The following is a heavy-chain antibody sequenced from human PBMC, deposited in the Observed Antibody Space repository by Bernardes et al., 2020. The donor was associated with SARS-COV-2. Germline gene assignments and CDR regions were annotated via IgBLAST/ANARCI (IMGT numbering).Heavy chain of an antibody. J-gene: IGHJ4*02. CDR2: IGTAGDT. D-gene: IGHD1-1*01. CDR3: ARDFEGTGFDY. Sequence: GGSLRLSCAASGFTFSSYDMHWVRQATGKGLEWVSAIGTAGDTYYPGSVKGRFTISRENAKNSLYLQMNSLRAGDTAVYYCARDFEGTGFDYWGQGTLVTVSS. V-gene: IGHV3-13*04. CDR1: GFTFSSYD.